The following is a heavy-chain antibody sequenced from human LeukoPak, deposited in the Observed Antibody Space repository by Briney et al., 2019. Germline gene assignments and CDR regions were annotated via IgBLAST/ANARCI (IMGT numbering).Heavy chain of an antibody. CDR2: INSDGTTT. J-gene: IGHJ4*02. Sequence: GGSLRLSCAASGFTLSIYWMHWVRQPPGKGLVWVSTINSDGTTTTYTGSVKGRFTISRDNAKNTLYLQMNSLRAEDTAVYYCARDPNKWELPVDYWGQGTLVTVSS. CDR1: GFTLSIYW. CDR3: ARDPNKWELPVDY. V-gene: IGHV3-74*01. D-gene: IGHD1-26*01.